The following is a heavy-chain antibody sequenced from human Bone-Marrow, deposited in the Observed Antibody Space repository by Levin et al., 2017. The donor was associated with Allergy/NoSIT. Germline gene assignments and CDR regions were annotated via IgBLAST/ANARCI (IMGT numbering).Heavy chain of an antibody. D-gene: IGHD4-23*01. CDR3: AKAPRSYGGEGYYFDY. V-gene: IGHV3-9*01. CDR2: ISWNSGSI. CDR1: GFTFDDYA. J-gene: IGHJ4*02. Sequence: TGGSLRLSCAASGFTFDDYAMHWVRQAPGKGLEWVSGISWNSGSIGYADSVKGRFTISRDNAKNSLYLQMNSLRAEDTALYYCAKAPRSYGGEGYYFDYWGQGTLVTVSS.